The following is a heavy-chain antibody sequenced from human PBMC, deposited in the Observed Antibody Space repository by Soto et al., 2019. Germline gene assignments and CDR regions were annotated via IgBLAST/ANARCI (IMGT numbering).Heavy chain of an antibody. CDR1: GFTVSSNY. D-gene: IGHD2-8*01. J-gene: IGHJ3*02. CDR3: ARESRYCTNGVCYYDAFDI. V-gene: IGHV3-53*04. CDR2: IYSGGST. Sequence: EVQLVESGGGLVQPGGSLRLSCAASGFTVSSNYMSWVRQAPGKGLEWVSVIYSGGSTYYADSVKCRFTISRHNSKNTLYLKMNSLRAEDTAVYYCARESRYCTNGVCYYDAFDIWGQGTMVTVSS.